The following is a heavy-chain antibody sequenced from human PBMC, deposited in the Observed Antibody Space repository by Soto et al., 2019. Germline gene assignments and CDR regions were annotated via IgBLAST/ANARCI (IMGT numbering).Heavy chain of an antibody. V-gene: IGHV4-61*01. CDR3: ARVPYYYDSSGYYPFDP. CDR2: IYYSGST. CDR1: GGSVSSGSYY. J-gene: IGHJ5*02. Sequence: PSETLSLTCTVSGGSVSSGSYYWSWIRQPPGKGLEWIGYIYYSGSTNYNPSLKSRVTISVDTSKNQFSLKLSSVTAADTAVYYCARVPYYYDSSGYYPFDPCGQGTLVTVSS. D-gene: IGHD3-22*01.